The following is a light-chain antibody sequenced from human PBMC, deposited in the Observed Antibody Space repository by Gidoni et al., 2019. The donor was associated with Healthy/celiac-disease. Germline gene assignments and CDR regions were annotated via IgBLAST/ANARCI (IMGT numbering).Light chain of an antibody. CDR2: AAS. CDR3: QQLNSYLTWT. V-gene: IGKV1-9*01. CDR1: QGISSY. Sequence: DIQLTQSPSFLSASVGDRVTITCWASQGISSYLAWYQQKPGKAPKLLIYAASTLTSGVPSRFSGSGSGTEFTLTISSLQPEDFATYYCQQLNSYLTWTFGQGTKVEIK. J-gene: IGKJ1*01.